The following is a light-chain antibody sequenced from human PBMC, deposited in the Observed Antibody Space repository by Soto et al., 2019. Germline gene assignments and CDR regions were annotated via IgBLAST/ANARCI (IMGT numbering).Light chain of an antibody. Sequence: DIQMTQTPSTLSASVGGKPPITCRASQAVNGWLAWYQHKPGKAPSLLIYEASSWESGIPARFSGGGSGTEFTLTISSLEVEDFGVYYCQQRHSQSFTFGQGTKLAIK. CDR3: QQRHSQSFT. CDR1: QAVNGW. V-gene: IGKV1-5*03. CDR2: EAS. J-gene: IGKJ5*01.